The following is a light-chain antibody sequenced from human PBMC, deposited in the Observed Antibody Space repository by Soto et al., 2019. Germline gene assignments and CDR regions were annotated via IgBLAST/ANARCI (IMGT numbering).Light chain of an antibody. CDR1: QSISNY. CDR3: QQYDNLSIT. Sequence: DIQMTQSPSSLSASIGDRVTIACRAGQSISNYLNWYQQKPGKAPKLLIYDASNLETGAPSRFSGGGSGTDFTFTISSLQPEDIGIYYCQQYDNLSITFGQGTRLEIK. CDR2: DAS. J-gene: IGKJ5*01. V-gene: IGKV1-33*01.